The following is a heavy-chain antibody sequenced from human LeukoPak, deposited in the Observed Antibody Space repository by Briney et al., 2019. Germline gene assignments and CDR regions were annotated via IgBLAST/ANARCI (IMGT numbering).Heavy chain of an antibody. J-gene: IGHJ5*02. CDR3: AKGGSS. Sequence: QPGGSLRLSCAASGFTFSSYWMSWVRQAPGKGLEWVANIKQDGSEKYYVGSVTGRFTISRDNARNSLYLQMNSLRVEDTAVYYCAKGGSSWGQGTLVTVSS. CDR1: GFTFSSYW. CDR2: IKQDGSEK. V-gene: IGHV3-7*01. D-gene: IGHD3-16*01.